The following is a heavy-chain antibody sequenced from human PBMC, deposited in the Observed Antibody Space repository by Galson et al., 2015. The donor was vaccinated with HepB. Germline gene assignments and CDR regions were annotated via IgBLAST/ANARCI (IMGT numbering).Heavy chain of an antibody. D-gene: IGHD6-19*01. J-gene: IGHJ2*01. CDR1: GFTFSSYG. V-gene: IGHV3-33*06. Sequence: SLRLSCAASGFTFSSYGMHWVRQAPGKGLEWVAVIWYDGSNKYYADSVKGRFTISRDNSKNTLYLQMNSLRAEDTAVYYCAKGEQWLSSYWYFDLWGRGTLVTVSS. CDR2: IWYDGSNK. CDR3: AKGEQWLSSYWYFDL.